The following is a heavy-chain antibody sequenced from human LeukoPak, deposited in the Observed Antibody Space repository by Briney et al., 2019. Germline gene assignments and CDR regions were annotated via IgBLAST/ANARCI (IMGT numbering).Heavy chain of an antibody. V-gene: IGHV3-21*01. CDR2: ISSSSSYI. CDR1: GFTFSSYS. CDR3: ARDRNYGSGSYSLYYYYGMDV. Sequence: GGSLRLSCAASGFTFSSYSMNWVRQAPGKGLEWVSSISSSSSYIYYVDSVKGRFTISRDNAKNSLYLQMNSLRAEDTAVYYCARDRNYGSGSYSLYYYYGMDVWGKGTTVTVSS. J-gene: IGHJ6*04. D-gene: IGHD3-10*01.